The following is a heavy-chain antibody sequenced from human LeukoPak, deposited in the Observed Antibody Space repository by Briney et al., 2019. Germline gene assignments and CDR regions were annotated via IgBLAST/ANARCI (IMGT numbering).Heavy chain of an antibody. CDR3: AELGITMIGGV. CDR2: VSSGSSTI. V-gene: IGHV3-11*04. D-gene: IGHD3-10*02. J-gene: IGHJ6*04. CDR1: GFTFSDYY. Sequence: GGSLRLSCAASGFTFSDYYMSWIRQAPGKALEWVSYVSSGSSTIYYADSVKGRFTVSRDNGKRSLYLQMNSLRAEDTAVYYCAELGITMIGGVWGKGTTVTISS.